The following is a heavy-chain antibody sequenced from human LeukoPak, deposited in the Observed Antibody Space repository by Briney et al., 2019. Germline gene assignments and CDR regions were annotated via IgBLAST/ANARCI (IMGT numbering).Heavy chain of an antibody. CDR1: GFTFSSYA. V-gene: IGHV3-23*01. Sequence: GGSLRLSCAASGFTFSSYAMSWVRQAPGKGLEWVSAISGSGGSTYYADSVKGRFTISRDNSKNTLYLQMNCLRAEDTAVYYCAKARVGATAAPFGYWGQGTLVTVSS. CDR2: ISGSGGST. D-gene: IGHD1-26*01. J-gene: IGHJ4*02. CDR3: AKARVGATAAPFGY.